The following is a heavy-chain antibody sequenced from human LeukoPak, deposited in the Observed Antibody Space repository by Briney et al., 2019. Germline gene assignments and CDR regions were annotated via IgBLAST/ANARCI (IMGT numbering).Heavy chain of an antibody. CDR3: ATSYSSSSGPFDS. D-gene: IGHD6-6*01. Sequence: GGSLRLSCAASRFTFKDYAMTWVRQAPGKGLEWVSTISGSGTGTYYADSVKGRFTISRDNSRNTLHLQMDSLGADDTAVYYCATSYSSSSGPFDSWGQGTLVTVSS. V-gene: IGHV3-23*01. J-gene: IGHJ4*02. CDR1: RFTFKDYA. CDR2: ISGSGTGT.